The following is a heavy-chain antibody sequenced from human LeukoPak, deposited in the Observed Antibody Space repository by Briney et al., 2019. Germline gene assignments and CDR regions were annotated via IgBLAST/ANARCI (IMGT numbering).Heavy chain of an antibody. D-gene: IGHD3-3*01. Sequence: SVKVSCKASGYTFTSYGISWVRQAPGQGLEWMGGIIPIFGTANYAQKFQGRVTITTDESTSTAYMELSSLRSEDTAVYYCARSDFGVVISQNWFDPWGQGTLVTVSS. V-gene: IGHV1-69*05. CDR2: IIPIFGTA. J-gene: IGHJ5*02. CDR3: ARSDFGVVISQNWFDP. CDR1: GYTFTSYG.